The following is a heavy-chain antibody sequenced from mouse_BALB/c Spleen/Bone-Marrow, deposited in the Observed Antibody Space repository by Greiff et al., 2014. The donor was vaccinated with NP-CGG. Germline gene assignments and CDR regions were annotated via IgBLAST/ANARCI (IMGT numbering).Heavy chain of an antibody. CDR3: AREKYGPAWFAY. CDR1: GYTFTDNY. CDR2: INPNNGDT. D-gene: IGHD1-2*01. J-gene: IGHJ3*01. V-gene: IGHV1-26*01. Sequence: VQLQQSGPELVKPGASVKMSCKASGYTFTDNYMKWVKQSHGKSHEWIGDINPNNGDTFYNQKFKGKATLTVDKSSSTAYMHLNSLTSEDSAVYYCAREKYGPAWFAYWGQGTLVTVSA.